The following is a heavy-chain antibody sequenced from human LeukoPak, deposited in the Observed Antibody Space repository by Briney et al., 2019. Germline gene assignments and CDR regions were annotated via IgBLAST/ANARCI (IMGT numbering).Heavy chain of an antibody. J-gene: IGHJ4*02. CDR1: GGSISSYY. D-gene: IGHD3-3*01. CDR2: IYTSGST. V-gene: IGHV4-4*07. Sequence: KPSETLSLTCTVSGGSISSYYWSWIRQPAGKGLEWIGRIYTSGSTNYNPSLKSRVTMSVDTSKNQFSLKLSSVTAADTAVYYCARRNPLNYDFWSGYQGGYFDYWGQGTLVTVSS. CDR3: ARRNPLNYDFWSGYQGGYFDY.